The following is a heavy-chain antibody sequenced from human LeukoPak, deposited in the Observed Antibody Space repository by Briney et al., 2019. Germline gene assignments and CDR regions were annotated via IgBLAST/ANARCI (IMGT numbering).Heavy chain of an antibody. V-gene: IGHV1-2*02. CDR2: INPNSGCT. CDR1: GYTFTGYY. Sequence: ASVKVSCKASGYTFTGYYMHWVRQAPGQGLEWIGLINPNSGCTNYAQKFQGRVTMTRDTSISTAYMELSRLRSDDTAVYYCARDGGTTSIAAAGPHDNWFDPWGQGTLVTVSS. D-gene: IGHD6-13*01. J-gene: IGHJ5*02. CDR3: ARDGGTTSIAAAGPHDNWFDP.